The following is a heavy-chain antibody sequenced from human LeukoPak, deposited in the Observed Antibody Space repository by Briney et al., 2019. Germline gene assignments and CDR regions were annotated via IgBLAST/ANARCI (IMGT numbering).Heavy chain of an antibody. CDR2: IHSSGGT. Sequence: SETLSLTCTVSGGSISSYYWSWIRQPAGKGLEWIGRIHSSGGTNYNPSLKSRVTMSLDASKNQFSLRLTSVTAADSAVYFCARNLGSNWFDPWGQGTLVTVSS. D-gene: IGHD1-26*01. J-gene: IGHJ5*02. CDR3: ARNLGSNWFDP. V-gene: IGHV4-4*07. CDR1: GGSISSYY.